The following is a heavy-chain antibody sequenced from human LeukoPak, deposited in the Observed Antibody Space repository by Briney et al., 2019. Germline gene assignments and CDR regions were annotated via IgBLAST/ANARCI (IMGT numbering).Heavy chain of an antibody. J-gene: IGHJ3*02. CDR3: ARHYDILTGYSDAFDI. V-gene: IGHV4-59*08. CDR2: IYYSGST. D-gene: IGHD3-9*01. CDR1: GGSISSYY. Sequence: PSETLSLTCTVSGGSISSYYWSWIRQPPGKGLEWIGYIYYSGSTNYNPSLKSRVTISVDTSKNQFSLKLSSVTAADTAVYYCARHYDILTGYSDAFDIWGQGTMVTVSS.